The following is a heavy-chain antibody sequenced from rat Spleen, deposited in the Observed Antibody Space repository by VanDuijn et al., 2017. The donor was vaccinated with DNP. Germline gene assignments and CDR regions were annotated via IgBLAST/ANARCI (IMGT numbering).Heavy chain of an antibody. CDR1: GFTFSNYY. CDR2: ISISGSTT. CDR3: ARSGRVCYFDY. Sequence: EVQLVESGGGLVQPGKSLKLSCEASGFTFSNYYMAWVRQAPKGGLEWVATISISGSTTSYPDSVKGRFTISRDNAKNTLYLQMNSLRSEDTATYYCARSGRVCYFDYWGQGVMVTVSS. D-gene: IGHD1-11*01. V-gene: IGHV5-25*01. J-gene: IGHJ2*01.